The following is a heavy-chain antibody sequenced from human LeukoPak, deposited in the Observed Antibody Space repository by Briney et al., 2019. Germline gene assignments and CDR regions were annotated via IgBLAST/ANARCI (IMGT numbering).Heavy chain of an antibody. CDR3: ATLDSGVYYDSSANIGDAFDI. V-gene: IGHV4-38-2*02. CDR2: IYHSGST. D-gene: IGHD3-22*01. Sequence: SETLSLTCTVSGYSISSGYYWGWIRQPPGKGLEWIGSIYHSGSTYYNPSLKSRVTISVDTSKNQFSLKLSSVTAADTAVYYCATLDSGVYYDSSANIGDAFDIWGQGTMVTVSS. J-gene: IGHJ3*02. CDR1: GYSISSGYY.